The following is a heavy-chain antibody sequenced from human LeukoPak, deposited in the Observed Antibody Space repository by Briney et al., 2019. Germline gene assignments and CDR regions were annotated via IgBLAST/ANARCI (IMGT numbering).Heavy chain of an antibody. J-gene: IGHJ4*02. CDR3: AREIVSSVES. V-gene: IGHV4-39*02. CDR1: GDSISNTRYH. CDR2: IYYSGAT. D-gene: IGHD6-6*01. Sequence: SETPSLTCTVSGDSISNTRYHSGWIRQPPGKGLEWVGSIYYSGATYYNPSLKSRVTISVDTSRNHFSLKLSSVTAADTAVYHCAREIVSSVESWGQGSLVTVSS.